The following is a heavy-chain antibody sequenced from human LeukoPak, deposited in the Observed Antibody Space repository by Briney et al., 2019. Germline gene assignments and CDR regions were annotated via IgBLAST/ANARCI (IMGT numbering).Heavy chain of an antibody. J-gene: IGHJ5*02. CDR2: IYYSGSS. Sequence: PGGSLRLSCAASGFTFSSYSMNWVRQAPGKGLEWIGYIYYSGSSYYNPSLRSRVTMSVDTSKNLFSLMLTSVTDADTAVYYCARGFSYGAYNWFDPWGQGTLVTVSS. CDR3: ARGFSYGAYNWFDP. D-gene: IGHD5-18*01. V-gene: IGHV4-59*06. CDR1: GFTFSSYS.